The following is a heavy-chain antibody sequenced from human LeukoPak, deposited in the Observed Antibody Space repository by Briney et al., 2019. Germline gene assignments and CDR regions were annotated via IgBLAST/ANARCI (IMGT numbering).Heavy chain of an antibody. CDR1: GGSIRNYY. V-gene: IGHV4-59*01. D-gene: IGHD3-10*01. CDR2: IHYSGST. CDR3: ARVEEGYGSGRRENYYYYYMDV. J-gene: IGHJ6*03. Sequence: SETLSLTCTVSGGSIRNYYWGWIRQPPGKGLEWIGYIHYSGSTNYNPSLKSRVTISVDTSKNQFSLKLSSVTAVDTAVYYCARVEEGYGSGRRENYYYYYMDVWGKGTTVTLSS.